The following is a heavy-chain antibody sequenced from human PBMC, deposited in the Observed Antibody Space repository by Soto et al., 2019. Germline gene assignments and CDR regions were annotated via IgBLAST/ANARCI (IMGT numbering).Heavy chain of an antibody. Sequence: EVQLVESGGGVDQQGGSLRLSCAASGFTFSSDWMHWVRQAPGKGLVWVSRINGDGTNTDYADSVKGRFTISRDNPKNTLYLQMNSLRAEDAAVYYCVRSYGDPPGWGQGTLVTVSS. V-gene: IGHV3-74*01. CDR1: GFTFSSDW. J-gene: IGHJ4*02. CDR3: VRSYGDPPG. CDR2: INGDGTNT. D-gene: IGHD4-17*01.